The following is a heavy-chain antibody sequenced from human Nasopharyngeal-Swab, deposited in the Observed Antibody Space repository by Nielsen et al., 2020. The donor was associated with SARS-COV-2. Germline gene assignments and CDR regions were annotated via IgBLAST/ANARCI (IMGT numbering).Heavy chain of an antibody. CDR2: IWYDGSNK. J-gene: IGHJ3*02. Sequence: GGSLRLSCAASGFTFSTFGMHWVRQAPGKGLEWVAVIWYDGSNKYYADSVKGRFTISRDNSKNSLYLQMNSLRAEDTALYYCRGWLTTFDIWGQGTLVTVSS. CDR3: RGWLTTFDI. CDR1: GFTFSTFG. D-gene: IGHD3-22*01. V-gene: IGHV3-33*03.